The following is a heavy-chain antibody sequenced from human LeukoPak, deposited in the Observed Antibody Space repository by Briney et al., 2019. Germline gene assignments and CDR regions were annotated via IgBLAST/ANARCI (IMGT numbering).Heavy chain of an antibody. CDR2: INPNSDGT. CDR3: ARAKAFGDFAPPFDY. V-gene: IGHV1-2*02. Sequence: ASVKVSCKASGYTFTDYYIHWVRQAPGQGLEWMGWINPNSDGTNSAQNFQGRVTMTRDTSISTSYMELHSLRPDDTAVYYCARAKAFGDFAPPFDYWGQGTLVTVSS. J-gene: IGHJ4*02. CDR1: GYTFTDYY. D-gene: IGHD4-17*01.